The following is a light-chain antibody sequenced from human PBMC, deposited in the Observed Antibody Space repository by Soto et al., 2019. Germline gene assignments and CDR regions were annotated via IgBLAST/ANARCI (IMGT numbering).Light chain of an antibody. CDR3: QHYNNRPPWT. V-gene: IGKV3D-15*03. CDR2: GAS. CDR1: QSVSSS. J-gene: IGKJ1*01. Sequence: EIVMTQSPATLSVSLGQRATFSCRASQSVSSSLGWYKQKPGEAPRLLIGGASIRATGIPGRFSGSVSGTEFTLTISILQSEDFGIYYCQHYNNRPPWTFGQGTRWIS.